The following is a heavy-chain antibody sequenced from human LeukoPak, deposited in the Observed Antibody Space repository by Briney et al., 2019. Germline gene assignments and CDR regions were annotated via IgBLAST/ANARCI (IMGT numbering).Heavy chain of an antibody. J-gene: IGHJ4*02. CDR1: GGSITSSNYC. CDR3: ARRLFMKQVAGHYDC. D-gene: IGHD6-19*01. CDR2: ICYTGGT. V-gene: IGHV4-39*07. Sequence: SETLSLTCSVSGGSITSSNYCWAWIRQPPGKGLEWIGSICYTGGTYYSPSLKGRVTLSVDTSKNQFSLNLISLTAADTATYFCARRLFMKQVAGHYDCWGQGTLVTVSS.